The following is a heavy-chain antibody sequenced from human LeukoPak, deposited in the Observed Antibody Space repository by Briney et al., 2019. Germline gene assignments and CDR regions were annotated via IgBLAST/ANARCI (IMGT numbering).Heavy chain of an antibody. D-gene: IGHD6-13*01. CDR2: INPNSGGT. V-gene: IGHV1-2*02. CDR3: ARVVAAGFPGTTDY. Sequence: ASVKVSCKASGYTFTGYYLYWVRQAPGQGLEWMGWINPNSGGTNFAQKFQGRVTMTTDTSTSTAYMELRSLRSDDTAVYYCARVVAAGFPGTTDYWGQGTLVTVSS. CDR1: GYTFTGYY. J-gene: IGHJ4*02.